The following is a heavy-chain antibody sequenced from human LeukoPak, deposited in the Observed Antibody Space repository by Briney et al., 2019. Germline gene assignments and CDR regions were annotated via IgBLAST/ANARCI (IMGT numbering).Heavy chain of an antibody. CDR1: GFTFSGPA. V-gene: IGHV3-73*01. Sequence: PGGSLKLSCAASGFTFSGPAMHWVRQASGKGLEWVGRVRSKSNYYATAYAASVKGRFIISRDDSKNTACLQMNSLKTEDTAVYFCTRHVPNSGYANFDYWGQGTLVTVSS. CDR3: TRHVPNSGYANFDY. J-gene: IGHJ4*02. D-gene: IGHD5-12*01. CDR2: VRSKSNYYAT.